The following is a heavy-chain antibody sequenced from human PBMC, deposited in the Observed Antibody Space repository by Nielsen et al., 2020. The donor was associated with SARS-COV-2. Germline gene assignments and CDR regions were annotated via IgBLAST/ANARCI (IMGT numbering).Heavy chain of an antibody. CDR3: ARDGVSGNYFDY. CDR1: GGSFSGYY. V-gene: IGHV4-34*01. Sequence: SETLSLTCAVYGGSFSGYYWSWIRQPPGKGLEWIGEINHSGSTKYNPSLKSRVTISVDTSKNQFSLRLSSVTAADTAVYYCARDGVSGNYFDYWGPGTLVTVSS. D-gene: IGHD6-19*01. CDR2: INHSGST. J-gene: IGHJ4*02.